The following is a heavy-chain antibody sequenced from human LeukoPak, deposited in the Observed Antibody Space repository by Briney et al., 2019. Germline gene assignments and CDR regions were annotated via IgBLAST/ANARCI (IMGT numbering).Heavy chain of an antibody. J-gene: IGHJ4*02. CDR2: IYYRGST. CDR1: GYSISSYY. V-gene: IGHV4-59*01. Sequence: SETLSLTCTVSGYSISSYYWSWIRQPPGKGLEWIGYIYYRGSTNYNPSLKSRVTISVDTSKNQFSLKLSSVTAADTAVYYCARYRYDGSGSYYFDYWGQGTLVTVSS. CDR3: ARYRYDGSGSYYFDY. D-gene: IGHD3-22*01.